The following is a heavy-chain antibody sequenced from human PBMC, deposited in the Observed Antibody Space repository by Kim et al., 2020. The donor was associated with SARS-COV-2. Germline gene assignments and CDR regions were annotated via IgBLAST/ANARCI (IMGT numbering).Heavy chain of an antibody. D-gene: IGHD6-19*01. J-gene: IGHJ4*02. CDR3: ASLSRSGCPGAFDY. CDR1: GGSVRSINWY. CDR2: IFCDGRT. V-gene: IGHV4-39*01. Sequence: SETLSLTCTVSGGSVRSINWYWGWVRQSPGRGLEWIGSIFCDGRTYHNPSLKSRLTLSVDTSKNQFSLRLTSVAAADTAIYYCASLSRSGCPGAFDYWGQGTLISVFS.